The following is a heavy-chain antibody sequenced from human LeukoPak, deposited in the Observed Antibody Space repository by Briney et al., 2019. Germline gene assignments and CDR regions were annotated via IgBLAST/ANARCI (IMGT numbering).Heavy chain of an antibody. V-gene: IGHV4-38-2*02. CDR1: GYSISSGYY. CDR2: IFHSGST. D-gene: IGHD3-10*01. Sequence: PSETLSLTCTVSGYSISSGYYWGWIRQPPGKGLEWIGSIFHSGSTYYNPSLKSRVTISVDTSKNQFSLKLSSVTAADTALYYCARMAYMVRGVLNPSDYWGQGTLVTVSS. J-gene: IGHJ4*02. CDR3: ARMAYMVRGVLNPSDY.